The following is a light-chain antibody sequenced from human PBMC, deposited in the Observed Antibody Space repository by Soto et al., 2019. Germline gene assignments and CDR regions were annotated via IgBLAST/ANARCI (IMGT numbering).Light chain of an antibody. J-gene: IGKJ1*01. CDR1: QGVSNY. V-gene: IGKV1-27*01. CDR2: AAS. CDR3: QKYAGAPRT. Sequence: DIQLTQSPSSLSASVGDRVTITCRASQGVSNYLAWYQQKPGKPPTLLIYAASALQSGVPSRFSGSGSGTDFTLTISSLQPEDVATYYCQKYAGAPRTFGQGTNVEIK.